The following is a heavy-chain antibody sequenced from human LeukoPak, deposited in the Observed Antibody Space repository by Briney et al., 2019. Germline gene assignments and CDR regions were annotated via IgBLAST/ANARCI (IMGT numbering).Heavy chain of an antibody. CDR3: TRDQNYGDYVSIFDY. CDR2: IRSKAYGGTT. J-gene: IGHJ4*02. Sequence: GGSLRLSCTASGFTFGGYAMSWFRQAPGKGLEWVGFIRSKAYGGTTEYAASVKGRFTISRDDSKSIAYLQMNSLKTEDTAVYYCTRDQNYGDYVSIFDYWGQGTLVTVSS. V-gene: IGHV3-49*03. CDR1: GFTFGGYA. D-gene: IGHD4-17*01.